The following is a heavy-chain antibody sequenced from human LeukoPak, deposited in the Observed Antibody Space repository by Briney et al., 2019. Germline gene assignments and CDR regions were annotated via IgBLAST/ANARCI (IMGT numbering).Heavy chain of an antibody. Sequence: GESLRLSCAASGFTSSAYDMHWVRQITGGGLEWVSASGTVGDTFYSDSVKGRFTISRENAKNSVHLQMNSLRVEDSAIYFCVRAAMPYIINGRRFDYWGQGTLVTVSS. J-gene: IGHJ4*02. CDR3: VRAAMPYIINGRRFDY. CDR2: SGTVGDT. CDR1: GFTSSAYD. D-gene: IGHD2-2*01. V-gene: IGHV3-13*04.